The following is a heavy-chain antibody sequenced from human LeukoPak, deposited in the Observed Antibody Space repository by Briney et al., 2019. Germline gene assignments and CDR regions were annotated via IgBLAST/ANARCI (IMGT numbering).Heavy chain of an antibody. D-gene: IGHD2-8*01. J-gene: IGHJ4*02. Sequence: GGSLRLSCAASGFTFSSYAMHWVRQAPGKGLEWVAVISYDGSNKYYADSVKGRFTISRDNSKNTLYLQMNSLRAEDTAVYYCARDEIVLMVYASGGASYYFDYWGQGTLVIVSS. CDR1: GFTFSSYA. CDR2: ISYDGSNK. V-gene: IGHV3-30*04. CDR3: ARDEIVLMVYASGGASYYFDY.